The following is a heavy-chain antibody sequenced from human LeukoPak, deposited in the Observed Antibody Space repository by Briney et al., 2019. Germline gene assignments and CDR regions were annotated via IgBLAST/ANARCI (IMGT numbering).Heavy chain of an antibody. J-gene: IGHJ4*02. CDR1: GFTFSHYA. D-gene: IGHD4-11*01. CDR2: IWNDGSDK. V-gene: IGHV3-33*06. CDR3: AKDAERGFDFSNSLQS. Sequence: PGRSLRLSCTTSGFTFSHYAMHWVRQAPGKGLEWVAVIWNDGSDKYYGDSVKGRFTISRDNSKKTVYLRLSSLRVEDTAVYYCAKDAERGFDFSNSLQSWGQGTLVTVSS.